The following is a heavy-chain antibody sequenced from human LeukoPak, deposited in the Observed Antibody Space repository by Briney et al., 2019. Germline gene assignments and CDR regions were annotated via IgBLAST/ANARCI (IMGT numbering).Heavy chain of an antibody. Sequence: MSGGSLRLSCSASGFTFGSYAMHWVRQAPGQGLEWVVRIKSNSDGGTAEYAAPVKGRFTISRDDSKNTLYLEMNSLKTEDTAVYYCTTYSSSWYYFDCWGQGTLVTVSS. J-gene: IGHJ4*02. CDR1: GFTFGSYA. CDR2: IKSNSDGGTA. V-gene: IGHV3-15*01. CDR3: TTYSSSWYYFDC. D-gene: IGHD6-13*01.